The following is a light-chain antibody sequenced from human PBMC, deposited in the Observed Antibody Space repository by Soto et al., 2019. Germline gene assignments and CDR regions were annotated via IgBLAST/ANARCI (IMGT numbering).Light chain of an antibody. V-gene: IGLV2-14*01. Sequence: QSVLTQPASVSASPGQSITISCTGTSSDVGVYNYVSWYQQHPGRAPKLMIYEVSNRPSGVSNRFSGSKSGNTASLSISGLQAEDEADYYCNSFRSTSTTPYYVFGTGTKVTVL. CDR1: SSDVGVYNY. CDR3: NSFRSTSTTPYYV. J-gene: IGLJ1*01. CDR2: EVS.